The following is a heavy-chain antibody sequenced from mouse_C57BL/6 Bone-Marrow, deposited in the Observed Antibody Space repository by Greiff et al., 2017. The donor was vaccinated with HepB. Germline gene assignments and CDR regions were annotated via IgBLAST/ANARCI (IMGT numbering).Heavy chain of an antibody. CDR1: GYSITSGYY. V-gene: IGHV3-6*01. Sequence: EVQVVESGPGLVKPSQSLSLTCSVTGYSITSGYYWNWIRQFPGNKLEWMGYISYDGSNNYNPSLKNRISITRDTSKNQFFLKLNSVTTEDTATYYCARWDYYGPDYWGQGTTLTVSS. J-gene: IGHJ2*01. CDR2: ISYDGSN. D-gene: IGHD1-1*01. CDR3: ARWDYYGPDY.